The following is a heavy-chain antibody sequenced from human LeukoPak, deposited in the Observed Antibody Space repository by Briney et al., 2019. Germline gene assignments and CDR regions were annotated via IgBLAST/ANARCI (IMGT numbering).Heavy chain of an antibody. J-gene: IGHJ4*02. Sequence: SVKVSCKASGGTFSSYAISWVRQAPGQGLEWMGRIIPIFGTANYAQKFQGRVTITADKSTGTAYMELSSLRSEDTAVYYCAFQDIAVAGSHFDYWGQGTLVTVSS. CDR2: IIPIFGTA. D-gene: IGHD6-19*01. V-gene: IGHV1-69*06. CDR3: AFQDIAVAGSHFDY. CDR1: GGTFSSYA.